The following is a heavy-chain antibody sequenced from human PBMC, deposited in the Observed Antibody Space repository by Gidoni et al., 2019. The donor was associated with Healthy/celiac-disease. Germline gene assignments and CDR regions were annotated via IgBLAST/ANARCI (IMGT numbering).Heavy chain of an antibody. CDR3: ARAPGDFDWLPSPQGFDY. Sequence: EVQLVESGGGLVKPGGSLRLSCAASGFTFRSYSMNWVRQAPGKGLEWVSSISSSSSYIYYADSVKGRFTISRDNAKNSLYLQMNSLRAEDTAVYYCARAPGDFDWLPSPQGFDYWGQGTLVTVSS. CDR1: GFTFRSYS. V-gene: IGHV3-21*01. D-gene: IGHD3-9*01. J-gene: IGHJ4*02. CDR2: ISSSSSYI.